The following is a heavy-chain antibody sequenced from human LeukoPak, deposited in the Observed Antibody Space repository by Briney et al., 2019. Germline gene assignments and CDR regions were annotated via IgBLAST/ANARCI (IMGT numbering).Heavy chain of an antibody. Sequence: GGSLRLSCAASGFTVSSNYMSWVRQAPGKGLEWVSVIYSGGSTYYADSVKGRFTISRDNSKNTLYLQMNSLRAEDTAVYYCARRCSGGSCYSVGAFDIWGQGTMVTVFS. V-gene: IGHV3-53*01. CDR2: IYSGGST. CDR3: ARRCSGGSCYSVGAFDI. D-gene: IGHD2-15*01. J-gene: IGHJ3*02. CDR1: GFTVSSNY.